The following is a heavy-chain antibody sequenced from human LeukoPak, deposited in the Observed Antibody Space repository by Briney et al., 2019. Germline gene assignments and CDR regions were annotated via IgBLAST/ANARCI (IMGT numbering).Heavy chain of an antibody. CDR3: LTVRKYLRVGWNSNFDY. J-gene: IGHJ4*02. CDR1: GFTFDDYG. D-gene: IGHD1-7*01. Sequence: GGSLRLSCAASGFTFDDYGLSWVRQAPGKGLEWVSAISGRAGTTYYADSVKGRFTISRDNSKNTLYLQMNSLRAEDTAVYYCLTVRKYLRVGWNSNFDYWGQGTLVTVSS. CDR2: ISGRAGTT. V-gene: IGHV3-23*01.